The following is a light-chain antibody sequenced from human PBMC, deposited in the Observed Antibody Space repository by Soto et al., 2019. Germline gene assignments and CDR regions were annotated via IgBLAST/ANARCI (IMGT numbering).Light chain of an antibody. V-gene: IGKV3-20*01. CDR1: QSLTNSY. J-gene: IGKJ4*01. Sequence: EIVLTPSPGTLSLSPGERATPSCSARQSLTNSYFAWYQQKPGRALRLLIDGASTRATGIPDRFSGSGSGTDFTLTITRLEPEDFAVYYCQQYGSTHTFGGGTKVDIK. CDR2: GAS. CDR3: QQYGSTHT.